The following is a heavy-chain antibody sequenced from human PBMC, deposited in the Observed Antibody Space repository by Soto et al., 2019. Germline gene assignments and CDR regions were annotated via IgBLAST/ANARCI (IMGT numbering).Heavy chain of an antibody. D-gene: IGHD3-22*01. CDR3: ARDSRLDSSFDY. V-gene: IGHV4-59*01. Sequence: SETLSLTCTVSGGSISSYYWSWIRQPPGKGLEWIGYIYYSGSTNYNPSLKSRVTISVDTSKNQFSLKLSSVTAADTAVYYCARDSRLDSSFDYWGQGTLVTVSS. CDR2: IYYSGST. CDR1: GGSISSYY. J-gene: IGHJ4*02.